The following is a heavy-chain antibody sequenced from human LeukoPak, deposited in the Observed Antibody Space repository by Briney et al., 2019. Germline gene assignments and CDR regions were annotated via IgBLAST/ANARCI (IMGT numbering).Heavy chain of an antibody. CDR3: ARSSDYGDYD. Sequence: PSETLSLTCTVSGGSVNSGGYYWTWIRQHPGKGLGWLGYIYYSGRTYYNPSLKSRITISLDTSKNQFSLNLTSVSAADTAFYFCARSSDYGDYDWGQGTLITVSS. J-gene: IGHJ4*02. V-gene: IGHV4-31*03. CDR1: GGSVNSGGYY. D-gene: IGHD4-17*01. CDR2: IYYSGRT.